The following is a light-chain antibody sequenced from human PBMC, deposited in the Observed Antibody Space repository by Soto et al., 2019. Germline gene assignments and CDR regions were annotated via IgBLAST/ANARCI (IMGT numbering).Light chain of an antibody. CDR3: QQSYSTLLIT. V-gene: IGKV1-39*01. Sequence: DIQMTQSPSFLSASVGDRVTISCRASQSINTYLNWYQQKPGKAPKLLIYGTSDLQSGVPSRFSGGGSGTDFTLTISSLHPEDFATYYCQQSYSTLLITFGQGTRLEVK. CDR1: QSINTY. J-gene: IGKJ5*01. CDR2: GTS.